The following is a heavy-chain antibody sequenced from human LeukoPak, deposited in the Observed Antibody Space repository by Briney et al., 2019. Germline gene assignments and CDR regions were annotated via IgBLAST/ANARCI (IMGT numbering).Heavy chain of an antibody. D-gene: IGHD6-6*01. J-gene: IGHJ4*01. V-gene: IGHV4-4*07. Sequence: PSETLSLTCTVCGGSITSYYWSWIRQPAGKGLEWIGRIYTSGSTNYNPSLKSRVAMSVDTSKNLFSLNLSSVTAADTAVYYCARGSIIRSSSSPFDYWGRGTLVTVSS. CDR1: GGSITSYY. CDR3: ARGSIIRSSSSPFDY. CDR2: IYTSGST.